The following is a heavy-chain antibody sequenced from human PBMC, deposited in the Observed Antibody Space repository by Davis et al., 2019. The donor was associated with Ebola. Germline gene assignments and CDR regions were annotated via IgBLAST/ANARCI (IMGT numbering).Heavy chain of an antibody. V-gene: IGHV4-34*01. CDR2: IYYSGST. J-gene: IGHJ4*02. Sequence: MPSETLSLTCAVYGGSLSNYYWSWIRQPPGKGLEWIGSIYYSGSTYYNPSLKSRVTISVDTSKNQFSLKLSSVTAADTAVYYCAGLKQGIDYWGQGTLVTVSS. CDR3: AGLKQGIDY. D-gene: IGHD6-13*01. CDR1: GGSLSNYY.